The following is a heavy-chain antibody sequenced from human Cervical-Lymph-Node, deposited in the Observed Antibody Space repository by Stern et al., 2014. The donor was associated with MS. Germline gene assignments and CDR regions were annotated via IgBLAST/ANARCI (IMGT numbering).Heavy chain of an antibody. CDR2: ISWNSGSI. V-gene: IGHV3-9*01. Sequence: VQLVQSGGGLVQPGRSLRLSCAASGFTFDDYAMHWVRQAPGKGLEWVSGISWNSGSIGYADSVKGRFTISIDNAKNSLYLQMNSLRGEDTALYYCAKARRTYWGDLDYWGQGTLVTVSS. D-gene: IGHD7-27*01. CDR1: GFTFDDYA. CDR3: AKARRTYWGDLDY. J-gene: IGHJ4*02.